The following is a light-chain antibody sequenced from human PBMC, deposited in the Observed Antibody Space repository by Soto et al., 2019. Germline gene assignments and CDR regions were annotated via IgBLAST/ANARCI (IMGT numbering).Light chain of an antibody. CDR1: QSVSSY. CDR2: DAS. V-gene: IGKV3-20*01. Sequence: EIVLTQSPATLSLSPGERATLSCRASQSVSSYLACCQQKPRQAPRLLIYDASNRATGIPDRFSGSGSGTDFTLTISILEPEDVAVYYCQQYGGSPRTFGQGTKVDI. CDR3: QQYGGSPRT. J-gene: IGKJ1*01.